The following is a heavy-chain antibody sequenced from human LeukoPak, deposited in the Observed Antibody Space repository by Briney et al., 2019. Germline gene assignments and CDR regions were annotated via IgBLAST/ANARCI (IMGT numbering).Heavy chain of an antibody. Sequence: GGSLRLSCAASGFTFSSYSMNWVRQAPGKGLEWVSSISSNSSYIYYADSVKGRFTISRDNAKNSLYLQMNSLRAEDTAVYYCARTAYYYDSSGYDDAFDIWGQGTMVTVSS. D-gene: IGHD3-22*01. J-gene: IGHJ3*02. CDR1: GFTFSSYS. V-gene: IGHV3-21*01. CDR3: ARTAYYYDSSGYDDAFDI. CDR2: ISSNSSYI.